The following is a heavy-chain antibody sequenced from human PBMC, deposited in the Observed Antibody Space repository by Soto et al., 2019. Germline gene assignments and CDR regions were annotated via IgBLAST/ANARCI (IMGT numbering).Heavy chain of an antibody. D-gene: IGHD2-15*01. J-gene: IGHJ4*02. V-gene: IGHV3-21*01. Sequence: EVQLVESGGGLVKPGGSLRLSCAASGFTFSIYSMNWVRQAPGKGLEWVSSISSSGTYIYYADSVKGRFTISRDNAKNSLDMDMNSLRAEDTAVYYCARDLFDLCSGGSCYAIWGQGTLVTVSS. CDR2: ISSSGTYI. CDR3: ARDLFDLCSGGSCYAI. CDR1: GFTFSIYS.